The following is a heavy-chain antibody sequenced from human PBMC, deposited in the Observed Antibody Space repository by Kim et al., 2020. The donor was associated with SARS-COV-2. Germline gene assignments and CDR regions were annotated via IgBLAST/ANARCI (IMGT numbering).Heavy chain of an antibody. V-gene: IGHV7-4-1*02. Sequence: ASVKVSCKASGYTFTSYAMNWVRQAPGQGLEWMGWINTNTGNPTYAQGFTGRFVFSLDTSVSTAYLQISSLKAEDTAVYYCARSMVRGVIARYYYGMDVWGQGTTVTVSS. CDR3: ARSMVRGVIARYYYGMDV. CDR2: INTNTGNP. J-gene: IGHJ6*02. D-gene: IGHD3-10*01. CDR1: GYTFTSYA.